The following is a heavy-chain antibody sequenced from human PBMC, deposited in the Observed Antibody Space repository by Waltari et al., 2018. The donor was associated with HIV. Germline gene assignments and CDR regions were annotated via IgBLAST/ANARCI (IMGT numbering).Heavy chain of an antibody. CDR2: MNPKSGKT. J-gene: IGHJ6*02. CDR3: SRNSSWKGNRYFYYGLDV. CDR1: GYTFINFD. Sequence: QVHLVQSGPEVKRPGASVKISCKAYGYTFINFDVNWVRQAAGQGPEWLGWMNPKSGKTASPNIFEERVTMTRDGSTNAAYMEIGGLTPEDTAIYYCSRNSSWKGNRYFYYGLDVWGQGTPVTV. D-gene: IGHD3-22*01. V-gene: IGHV1-8*02.